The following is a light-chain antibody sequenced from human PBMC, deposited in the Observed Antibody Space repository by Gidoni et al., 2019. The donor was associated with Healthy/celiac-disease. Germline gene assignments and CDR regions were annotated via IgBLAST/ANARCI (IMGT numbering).Light chain of an antibody. CDR2: DAS. CDR1: QDISNY. J-gene: IGKJ4*01. CDR3: QQYDNLLLT. V-gene: IGKV1-33*01. Sequence: DLQMTQSPPSLSASVGDRVTITCQESQDISNYLNWYQQKPGKAPKLLIYDASNLETGVPSRFSGSGSGTDFTFTISSLQPEDIATYYCQQYDNLLLTFGGGTKVEIK.